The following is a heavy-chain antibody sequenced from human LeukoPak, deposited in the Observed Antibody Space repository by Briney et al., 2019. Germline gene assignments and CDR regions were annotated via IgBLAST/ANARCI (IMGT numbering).Heavy chain of an antibody. CDR1: GYTFTRYY. V-gene: IGHV1-2*04. D-gene: IGHD2-15*01. Sequence: ASVKVSCKPSGYTFTRYYMHWVRQAPGQGLEWMGWINPNSGGTNYAQKFQGWVTMTRDTSISTAYMELSSLRAEDTAVYYCATKGGGYCSGGSCYIFNYWGQGTLVTVSS. CDR3: ATKGGGYCSGGSCYIFNY. J-gene: IGHJ4*02. CDR2: INPNSGGT.